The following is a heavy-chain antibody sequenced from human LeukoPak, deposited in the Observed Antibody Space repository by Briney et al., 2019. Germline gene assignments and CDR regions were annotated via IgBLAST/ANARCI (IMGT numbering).Heavy chain of an antibody. CDR3: AKGGGSPAYYYYLDV. D-gene: IGHD6-25*01. CDR1: GFTFSSYA. CDR2: ISGSGGST. Sequence: GGSLRLSCAASGFTFSSYAMSWVRQAPGKGLEWVSAISGSGGSTYYADSVKGRFTISRDNSKNTLYLQMNSLRAEDTAVYSCAKGGGSPAYYYYLDVWGKGTTVTVSS. V-gene: IGHV3-23*01. J-gene: IGHJ6*03.